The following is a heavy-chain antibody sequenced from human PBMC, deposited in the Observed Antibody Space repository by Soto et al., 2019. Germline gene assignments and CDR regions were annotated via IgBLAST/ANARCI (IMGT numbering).Heavy chain of an antibody. CDR3: AKGEGDGYEFSAFDI. CDR2: ISYDGSNK. J-gene: IGHJ3*02. D-gene: IGHD5-12*01. Sequence: GGSLILSCAASGFTFSSYGMHWVRQAPGKGLEWVAVISYDGSNKYYADSVKGRFTISGDNSKNTLYLQMNSLRAEDTAVYYCAKGEGDGYEFSAFDIWGQGTMVTVSS. CDR1: GFTFSSYG. V-gene: IGHV3-30*18.